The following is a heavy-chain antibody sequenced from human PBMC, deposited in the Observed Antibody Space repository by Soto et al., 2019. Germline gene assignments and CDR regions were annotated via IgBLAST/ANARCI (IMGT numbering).Heavy chain of an antibody. CDR2: ISTYNGNT. CDR1: GYTFTTYG. D-gene: IGHD3-22*01. Sequence: QVQLVQSGAEVKKPGASVKVSCKASGYTFTTYGMSWVRQAPGQGLDWMGWISTYNGNTKYAERVQGRVTMTTDTTTSTSYMELRSLRSDDTAVYYCARGPTDYSDNSGNYFLDYWGQGTLVTVSS. J-gene: IGHJ4*02. CDR3: ARGPTDYSDNSGNYFLDY. V-gene: IGHV1-18*01.